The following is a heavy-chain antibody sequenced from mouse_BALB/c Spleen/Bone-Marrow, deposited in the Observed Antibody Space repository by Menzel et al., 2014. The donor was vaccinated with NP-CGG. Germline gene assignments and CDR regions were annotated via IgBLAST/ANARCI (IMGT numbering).Heavy chain of an antibody. V-gene: IGHV7-3*02. CDR1: GFTFSDYY. Sequence: EVHLVESGGGLVQPGGSLRLSCAPSGFTFSDYYMSWVRQPPGKALEWLGFIRSKANGYTTEYSASVKGRFTISRDNSQSILYPQMNTLRAEDSATYYCARDTNYGNYYWYFDVWGAGTTVTVSS. CDR3: ARDTNYGNYYWYFDV. CDR2: IRSKANGYTT. J-gene: IGHJ1*01. D-gene: IGHD2-1*01.